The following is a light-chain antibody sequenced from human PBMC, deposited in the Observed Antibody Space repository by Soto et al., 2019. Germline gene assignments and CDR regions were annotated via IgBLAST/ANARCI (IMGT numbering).Light chain of an antibody. CDR1: QSVSRSN. CDR2: GAS. J-gene: IGKJ3*01. CDR3: QQYGSSPFT. Sequence: EIVLMQSPGPLSLSPGERATLSCRARQSVSRSNLAWYQQKPGQAPRLLIYGASSRATGIPDKFTGSGSVTDFTRTISRRQPEDFGVYYCQQYGSSPFTFGPGTKVDIK. V-gene: IGKV3-20*01.